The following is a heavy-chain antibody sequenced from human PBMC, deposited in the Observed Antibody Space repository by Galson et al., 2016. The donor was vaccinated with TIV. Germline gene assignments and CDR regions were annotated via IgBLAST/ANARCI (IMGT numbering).Heavy chain of an antibody. CDR2: INPNSGGT. CDR1: GYTFNNYD. Sequence: SVKVSCKASGYTFNNYDISWVRQATGQGLEWMGWINPNSGGTMYAQKFQGWVTMTRDTSITTAYMELSRLKSDDTAVYYCAKIGQEHDAFDIWGKGTMVTVFS. J-gene: IGHJ3*02. CDR3: AKIGQEHDAFDI. D-gene: IGHD1/OR15-1a*01. V-gene: IGHV1-2*04.